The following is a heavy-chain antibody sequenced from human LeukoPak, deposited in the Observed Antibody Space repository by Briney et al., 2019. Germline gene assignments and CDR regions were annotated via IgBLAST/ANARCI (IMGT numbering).Heavy chain of an antibody. CDR2: IHYDGSNK. Sequence: GGSLRLSCAASRLSLSSYGMHWVRQAPGKGLEWLTFIHYDGSNKYYANSVAGRFTISRDNSKNTLYLQMNSLRPEDTAVYYCAKDQGRLGASMADSWGPRTLVTVSS. V-gene: IGHV3-30*02. D-gene: IGHD1-26*01. J-gene: IGHJ4*02. CDR3: AKDQGRLGASMADS. CDR1: RLSLSSYG.